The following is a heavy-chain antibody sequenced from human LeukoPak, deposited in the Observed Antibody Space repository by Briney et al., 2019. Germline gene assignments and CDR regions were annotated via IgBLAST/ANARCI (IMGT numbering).Heavy chain of an antibody. D-gene: IGHD4-17*01. CDR1: SSGGYY. V-gene: IGHV3-9*01. J-gene: IGHJ6*02. Sequence: SSGGYYWSWIRQVPGKGLEWVSGILWNGGETGYADSVKGRFTISRDKVKNFLYLQMNSLRVEDTALYFCTRDMRPGGADVWGQGTTVTVSS. CDR2: ILWNGGET. CDR3: TRDMRPGGADV.